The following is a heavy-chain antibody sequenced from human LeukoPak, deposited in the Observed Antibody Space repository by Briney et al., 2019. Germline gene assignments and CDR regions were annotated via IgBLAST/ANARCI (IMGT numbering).Heavy chain of an antibody. D-gene: IGHD4-17*01. J-gene: IGHJ4*02. Sequence: ASGTVSCKASGYTFTGYYMHWVRQAPGQGLEWMGWINPNSGGTNYAQKFQGRVTMTRDTSISTAYMELSRLRSGDTAVYYCARDYGDYGRLDYWGQGTLVTVLS. CDR3: ARDYGDYGRLDY. CDR2: INPNSGGT. V-gene: IGHV1-2*02. CDR1: GYTFTGYY.